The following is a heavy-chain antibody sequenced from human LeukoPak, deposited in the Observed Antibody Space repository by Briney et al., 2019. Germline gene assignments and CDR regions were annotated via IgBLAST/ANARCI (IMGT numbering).Heavy chain of an antibody. J-gene: IGHJ5*02. D-gene: IGHD1-26*01. CDR2: ISYDGSNK. V-gene: IGHV3-30-3*01. Sequence: PGGSLRLSCAASRLRFSSYAMHWVRQAPGKGLEWVAVISYDGSNKYYADSVKGRFTISRDNSKNTLYLQMNSLRAEDTAVYYCASGIDHWFDPWGQGTLVTVSS. CDR3: ASGIDHWFDP. CDR1: RLRFSSYA.